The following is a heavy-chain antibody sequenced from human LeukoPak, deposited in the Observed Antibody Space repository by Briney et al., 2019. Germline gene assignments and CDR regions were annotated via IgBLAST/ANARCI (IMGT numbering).Heavy chain of an antibody. CDR1: GFTFSVYW. Sequence: GGSLRLSCAASGFTFSVYWMHWVRQAPGRGLVWVSLINSDGSSTRYADSVKGRFTISRDNAKNTLYLQMNSLRAEDTAVYYCARIGAGSSRDYWGQGTLVTVSS. V-gene: IGHV3-74*01. CDR3: ARIGAGSSRDY. CDR2: INSDGSST. D-gene: IGHD6-13*01. J-gene: IGHJ4*02.